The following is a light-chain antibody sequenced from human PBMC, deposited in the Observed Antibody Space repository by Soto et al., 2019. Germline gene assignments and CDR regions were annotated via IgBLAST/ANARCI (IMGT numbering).Light chain of an antibody. CDR2: GAS. Sequence: ESVLTQSPGTLSLSPGERATLSCRASQSVISSYLAWYQQKPGQAPRLLIYGASSRATGIPDRFSGSGSGTDFTLTISRLEPEDFAVYYCQQYGSSPPTFGQGTKVEIK. CDR1: QSVISSY. V-gene: IGKV3-20*01. CDR3: QQYGSSPPT. J-gene: IGKJ1*01.